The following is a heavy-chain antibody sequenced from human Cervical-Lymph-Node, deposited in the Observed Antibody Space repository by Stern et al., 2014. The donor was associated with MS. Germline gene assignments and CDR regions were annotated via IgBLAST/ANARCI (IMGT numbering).Heavy chain of an antibody. J-gene: IGHJ4*02. Sequence: EVQLVESGGGLVQPGGSLRLSCAASGFTFSSYSMNWVRQAPGKGLEWVSYISSSSSTIYYADSVKGRFTISRDNAKNSLYLQMNSLRDEDTAVYYCARDLGPVRQLAHYPFDYWGQGTLVTVSS. D-gene: IGHD6-13*01. V-gene: IGHV3-48*02. CDR3: ARDLGPVRQLAHYPFDY. CDR2: ISSSSSTI. CDR1: GFTFSSYS.